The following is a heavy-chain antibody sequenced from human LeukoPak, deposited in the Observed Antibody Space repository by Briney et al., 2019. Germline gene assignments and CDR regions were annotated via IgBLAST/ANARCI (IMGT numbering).Heavy chain of an antibody. J-gene: IGHJ4*02. CDR3: ARYSSGSDHFDY. Sequence: GGSLRLSCAASGFTLSNYWMNWVRQAPGKGLEWVANMRHDGTEKSYVDSVKGRFTISRDDAKNPLYLQMNSLRAEDTAVYYCARYSSGSDHFDYWGQGTLVTVSS. CDR1: GFTLSNYW. V-gene: IGHV3-7*04. CDR2: MRHDGTEK. D-gene: IGHD6-19*01.